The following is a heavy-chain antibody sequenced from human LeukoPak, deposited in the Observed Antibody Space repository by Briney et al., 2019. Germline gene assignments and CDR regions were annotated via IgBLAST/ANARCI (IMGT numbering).Heavy chain of an antibody. Sequence: SETLSLTCAVSGGSFSGYYWSWIRQPPGKGLEWIGEINHSGSTNYNPSLKSRVTISVDTSKNQFSLKLSSVTAADTAVYYCARDGAYGSGSYYNDAWFDPWGQGTLVTVSS. V-gene: IGHV4-34*01. CDR2: INHSGST. CDR1: GGSFSGYY. D-gene: IGHD3-10*01. J-gene: IGHJ5*02. CDR3: ARDGAYGSGSYYNDAWFDP.